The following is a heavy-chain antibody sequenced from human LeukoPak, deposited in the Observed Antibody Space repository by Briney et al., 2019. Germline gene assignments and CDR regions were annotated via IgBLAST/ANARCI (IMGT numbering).Heavy chain of an antibody. CDR2: IRYDGSNK. Sequence: AGGSLRLSCAASGFTFSSYGMHWVRQAPGKGLEWVAFIRYDGSNKYYADSVKGRFTISRDNSKNTLYLQMNSLRAEDTAVYYCAKGSSMYSSSWSLRPPFGYWGQGTLVTVSS. CDR1: GFTFSSYG. D-gene: IGHD6-13*01. J-gene: IGHJ4*02. V-gene: IGHV3-30*02. CDR3: AKGSSMYSSSWSLRPPFGY.